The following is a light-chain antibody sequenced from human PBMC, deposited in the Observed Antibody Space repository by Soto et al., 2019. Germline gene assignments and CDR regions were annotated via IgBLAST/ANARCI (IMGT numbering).Light chain of an antibody. Sequence: EIVMTQSPVTLSVSPGERATLSCRASQSVRFNFAWYQQKPGQAPSLLIYDVSTRATGIPARFSGSGSGTEFPLTISSLQSEDFAVYYCQQYNSWPYTFGQGTKLEIK. V-gene: IGKV3-15*01. CDR2: DVS. J-gene: IGKJ2*01. CDR3: QQYNSWPYT. CDR1: QSVRFN.